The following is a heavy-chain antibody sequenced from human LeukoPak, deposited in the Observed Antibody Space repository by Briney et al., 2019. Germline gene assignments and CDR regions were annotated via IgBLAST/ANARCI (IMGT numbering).Heavy chain of an antibody. CDR3: AREGSRYSYGMYYFDY. J-gene: IGHJ4*02. CDR2: IIPIFGTA. Sequence: ASVKVSCEASGGTFSSYAISWVRQAPGQGLEWMGGIIPIFGTANYAQKFQGRVTITADESTSTAYMELSSLRSEDTAVYYCAREGSRYSYGMYYFDYWGQGTLVTVSS. CDR1: GGTFSSYA. V-gene: IGHV1-69*13. D-gene: IGHD5-18*01.